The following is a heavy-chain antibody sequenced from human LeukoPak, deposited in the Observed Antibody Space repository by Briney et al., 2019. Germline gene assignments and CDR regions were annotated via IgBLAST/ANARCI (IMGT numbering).Heavy chain of an antibody. Sequence: ASVKVSCKASGYTFTGYYMHWVRQAPGQGLEWMGWINPNSGGTNYAQKFQGWVTMTRDTSVSTAYMELSSLRSEDTAVYYCARSDRSSKVDYWGQGTPVTVSS. CDR2: INPNSGGT. J-gene: IGHJ4*02. V-gene: IGHV1-2*04. CDR1: GYTFTGYY. CDR3: ARSDRSSKVDY. D-gene: IGHD6-13*01.